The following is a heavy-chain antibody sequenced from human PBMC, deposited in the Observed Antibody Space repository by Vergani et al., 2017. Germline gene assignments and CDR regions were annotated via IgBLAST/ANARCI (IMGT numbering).Heavy chain of an antibody. CDR1: GFTFSDYY. CDR2: ISSSGRTI. Sequence: QVQLVESGGGLVKPGGSLRLSCAASGFTFSDYYMSWIRQAPGTGLEWVSYISSSGRTIYYADSVKGRFTISRDNAKNSLYLRMNSLRAEDTAVYYCAGAEVIYDILTGYYIGPPGYWGQGTLVTVSS. D-gene: IGHD3-9*01. J-gene: IGHJ4*02. V-gene: IGHV3-11*04. CDR3: AGAEVIYDILTGYYIGPPGY.